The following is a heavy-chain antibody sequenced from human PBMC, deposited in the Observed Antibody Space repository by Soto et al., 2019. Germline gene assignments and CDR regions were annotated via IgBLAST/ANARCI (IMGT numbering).Heavy chain of an antibody. CDR3: ARAYGGYADY. D-gene: IGHD5-12*01. V-gene: IGHV4-59*01. J-gene: IGHJ4*02. Sequence: SETQSLTYIVSGGSISSYYGSWIRQPPGKGLEWIGYIYYSGSTNYNPSLKSRVTISVDTSKNQFSLKLSSVTAADTAVYYCARAYGGYADYWGQGALVTVSS. CDR1: GGSISSYY. CDR2: IYYSGST.